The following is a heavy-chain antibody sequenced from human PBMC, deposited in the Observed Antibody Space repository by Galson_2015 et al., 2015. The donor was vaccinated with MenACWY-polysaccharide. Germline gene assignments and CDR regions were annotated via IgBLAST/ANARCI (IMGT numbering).Heavy chain of an antibody. J-gene: IGHJ4*02. D-gene: IGHD1-1*01. CDR1: GFTFSSYW. CDR3: VRDPAFEERLFDY. Sequence: SLRLSCAASGFTFSSYWMHWVRQAPGKGLVWVSRINSDGSSTSYADSVKGRFTISRDNAKNTLYLQMNSLGAEDTAVYYCVRDPAFEERLFDYWGQGTLVTVSS. V-gene: IGHV3-74*01. CDR2: INSDGSST.